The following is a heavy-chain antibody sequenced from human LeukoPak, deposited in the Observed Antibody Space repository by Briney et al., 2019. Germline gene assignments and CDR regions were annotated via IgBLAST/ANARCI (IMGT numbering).Heavy chain of an antibody. CDR2: IYTTGST. CDR3: ATELYYDILTGYVDDY. D-gene: IGHD3-9*01. CDR1: GGSISSGGYY. Sequence: PSQTLSLTCTVSGGSISSGGYYCSWIRQPAGKGLEGFGRIYTTGSTTSTPSLTRRVTISVDTSKNQFSLKLSSVTAADTAVYYCATELYYDILTGYVDDYWGQGTLVTVSS. V-gene: IGHV4-61*02. J-gene: IGHJ4*02.